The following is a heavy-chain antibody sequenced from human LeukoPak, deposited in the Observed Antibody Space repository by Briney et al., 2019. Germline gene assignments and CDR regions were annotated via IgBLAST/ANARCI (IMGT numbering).Heavy chain of an antibody. CDR1: GFTFSSYA. D-gene: IGHD3-16*02. Sequence: GGSLRLSCSASGFTFSSYAMHWVRQAPGKGLEYVSAISSNGGSTYYADSVKGRFTISRDNSKNTLYLQMSSLRSEDTAVYYFVKGIYRLGELSSIDYWGQGTLVTVSS. V-gene: IGHV3-64D*06. CDR2: ISSNGGST. J-gene: IGHJ4*02. CDR3: VKGIYRLGELSSIDY.